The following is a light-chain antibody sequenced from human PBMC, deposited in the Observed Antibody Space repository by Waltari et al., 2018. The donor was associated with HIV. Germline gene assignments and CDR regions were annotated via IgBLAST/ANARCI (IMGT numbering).Light chain of an antibody. J-gene: IGLJ1*01. Sequence: QSVLTQPPSESATPGQRVTISCSGGSSNTGSNYVYWYQQIPGTAPKLLSYRNNQRPARVPDRFSGSKSGTSASLAISGLQSEDEADYYCAAWDDSLNSFVFGTGTRVTVL. CDR3: AAWDDSLNSFV. V-gene: IGLV1-47*01. CDR2: RNN. CDR1: SSNTGSNY.